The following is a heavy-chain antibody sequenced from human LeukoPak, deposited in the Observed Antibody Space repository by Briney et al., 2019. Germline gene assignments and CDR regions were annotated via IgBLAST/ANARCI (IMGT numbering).Heavy chain of an antibody. V-gene: IGHV3-64*01. CDR3: ARDSSASSWTGWFDP. CDR1: GFTFSSYA. CDR2: ISSNGGSK. D-gene: IGHD2-2*01. Sequence: GGSLRLSCAASGFTFSSYAMHWVRQASGKGLEYVSAISSNGGSKYYANSVKGRFTISRDNSKNTLYLQMGSLRAEDMAAYYCARDSSASSWTGWFDPWGQGTLVTVSS. J-gene: IGHJ5*02.